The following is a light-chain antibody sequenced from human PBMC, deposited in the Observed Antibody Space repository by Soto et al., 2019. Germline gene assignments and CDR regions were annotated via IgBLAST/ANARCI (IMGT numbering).Light chain of an antibody. Sequence: DIQMTQSPSSLSASVGDRVTITCRASQSISVWLAWFQQKPGKAPNLLIYKASTLESGVPSRFSGSGSGTEFTLSINSLQPDDFATYYCQQYKSFPLTFGGGTKVEIK. CDR1: QSISVW. CDR2: KAS. CDR3: QQYKSFPLT. V-gene: IGKV1-5*03. J-gene: IGKJ4*01.